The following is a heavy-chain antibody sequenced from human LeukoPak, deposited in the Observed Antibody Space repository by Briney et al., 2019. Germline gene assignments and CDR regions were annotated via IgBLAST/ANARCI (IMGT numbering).Heavy chain of an antibody. V-gene: IGHV3-23*01. Sequence: GGSLRLSCAASGFTFSSFEMSWVRQAPGKGLEWVSAISGSGGSAYYADSVKGWFTISRDNSRNSLSLQMNSLRAEDTALYYCAKTGYSSGWYRIWDYWGQGTLVTVSS. CDR1: GFTFSSFE. J-gene: IGHJ4*02. CDR3: AKTGYSSGWYRIWDY. D-gene: IGHD6-19*01. CDR2: ISGSGGSA.